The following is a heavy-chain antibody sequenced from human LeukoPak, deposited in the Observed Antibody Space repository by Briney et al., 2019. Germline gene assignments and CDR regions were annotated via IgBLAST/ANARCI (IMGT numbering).Heavy chain of an antibody. D-gene: IGHD5-12*01. Sequence: LQIFTYGSSYGFTSYSIGWRRLRPRQGMEWMGIIYPGDSETRNNTSSHSQVTTSADKTINNAFLQWSSLKASADAMYYYSRHRPWSGYGGGYLIDSWGQGTLVTVSS. CDR1: SYGFTSYS. J-gene: IGHJ4*02. CDR2: IYPGDSET. V-gene: IGHV5-51*01. CDR3: SRHRPWSGYGGGYLIDS.